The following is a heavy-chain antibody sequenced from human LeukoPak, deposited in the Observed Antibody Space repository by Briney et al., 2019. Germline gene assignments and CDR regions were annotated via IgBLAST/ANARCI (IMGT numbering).Heavy chain of an antibody. CDR3: ARDGGYGSGPFDY. D-gene: IGHD6-19*01. J-gene: IGHJ4*02. CDR1: GFTFSSYE. V-gene: IGHV3-48*03. Sequence: GGSLRLSCAASGFTFSSYEMNWVRQAPGKGLEWVSYISSSGSTIYYADSVKGRFTISRDNAKNSLYLQMNSLRAEDTAVCYCARDGGYGSGPFDYWGQGTLVTVSS. CDR2: ISSSGSTI.